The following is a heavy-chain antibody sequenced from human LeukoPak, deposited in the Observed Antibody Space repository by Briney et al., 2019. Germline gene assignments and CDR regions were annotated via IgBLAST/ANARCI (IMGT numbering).Heavy chain of an antibody. V-gene: IGHV1-8*01. CDR1: GYTFTSYG. CDR2: MNPNSGYT. D-gene: IGHD6-13*01. J-gene: IGHJ1*01. CDR3: APLDGSAAALYFQH. Sequence: ASVKVSCKASGYTFTSYGINWVRQATGQGLEWMGWMNPNSGYTGYAQKFQGRITMTRNTSISTAYMELSSLRSEDTAVYYCAPLDGSAAALYFQHWGQGTLVTVSS.